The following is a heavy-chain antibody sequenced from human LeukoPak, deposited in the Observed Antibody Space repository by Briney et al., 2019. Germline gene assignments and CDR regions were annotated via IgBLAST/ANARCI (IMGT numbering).Heavy chain of an antibody. Sequence: ASVKVSCKASGYTFTSYYMHWVRQAPRQGLEWMGIINPSGGSTSYAQKFQGRVTMTRDTSTSTVYMELSSLRSEDTAVYYCARGGATGGYSTPNWFDPWGQGTLVTVSS. CDR1: GYTFTSYY. V-gene: IGHV1-46*01. J-gene: IGHJ5*02. CDR2: INPSGGST. CDR3: ARGGATGGYSTPNWFDP. D-gene: IGHD2-15*01.